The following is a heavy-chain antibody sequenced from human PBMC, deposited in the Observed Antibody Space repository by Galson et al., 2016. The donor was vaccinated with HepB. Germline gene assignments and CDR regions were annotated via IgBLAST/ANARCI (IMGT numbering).Heavy chain of an antibody. CDR1: GFIFNSHA. CDR3: ARDRRGGCDTLDH. J-gene: IGHJ4*02. Sequence: SLRLSCAASGFIFNSHAMNWVRQAPGKGLEWVAVISYDGSNEYYADPVKGRFTISRDNSKNTLYLHMNSLRAEDTAVYYCARDRRGGCDTLDHWGQGTLVTVSS. CDR2: ISYDGSNE. V-gene: IGHV3-30-3*01. D-gene: IGHD2-15*01.